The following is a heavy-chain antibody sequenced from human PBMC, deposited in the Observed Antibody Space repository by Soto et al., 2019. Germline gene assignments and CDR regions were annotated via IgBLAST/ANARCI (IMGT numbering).Heavy chain of an antibody. CDR1: GFTFSSYD. CDR3: AKAKSSGWYFSDY. CDR2: IRGSGGST. J-gene: IGHJ4*02. V-gene: IGHV3-23*01. D-gene: IGHD6-19*01. Sequence: GGSLRLSCAGTGFTFSSYDMSWVRQAPGKGLEWVSTIRGSGGSTYYADSVKGRFTISRDNSKNTLYLQMNSLRAEDTAVYYCAKAKSSGWYFSDYWGQGTLVTVSS.